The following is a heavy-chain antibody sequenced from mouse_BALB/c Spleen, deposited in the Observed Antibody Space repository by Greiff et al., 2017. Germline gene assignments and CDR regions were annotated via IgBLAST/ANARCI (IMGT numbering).Heavy chain of an antibody. CDR3: ASHYYGNYGDWYFDV. D-gene: IGHD2-1*01. V-gene: IGHV3-8*02. Sequence: DVQLQESGPSLVKPSQTLSLTCSVTGDSITSGYWNWIRKFPGNKLEYMGYISYSGSTYYNPSLKSRISITRDTSKNQYYLQLNSVTTEDTATYYCASHYYGNYGDWYFDVWGAGTTVTVSS. J-gene: IGHJ1*01. CDR2: ISYSGST. CDR1: GDSITSGY.